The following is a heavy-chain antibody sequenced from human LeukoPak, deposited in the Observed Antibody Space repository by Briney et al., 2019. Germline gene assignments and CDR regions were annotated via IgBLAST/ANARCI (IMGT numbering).Heavy chain of an antibody. V-gene: IGHV4-4*07. CDR2: IHSGGTT. J-gene: IGHJ6*03. CDR1: GGSIGDDY. D-gene: IGHD5-18*01. CDR3: ARDNGSGYTYGYEHYYYYIDV. Sequence: SETLSLTCTVSGGSIGDDYFTWIRQPAGKGLEWIGRIHSGGTTIYNPSLMSRVTLSIDTSKKQISLRLTSMTAADTALYYCARDNGSGYTYGYEHYYYYIDVWGKGTMVTVSS.